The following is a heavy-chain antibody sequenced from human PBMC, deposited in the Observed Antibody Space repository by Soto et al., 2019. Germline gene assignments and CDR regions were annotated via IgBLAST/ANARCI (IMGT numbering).Heavy chain of an antibody. V-gene: IGHV3-30*02. CDR1: GFTFSSYD. CDR2: IWYDGSNK. D-gene: IGHD1-26*01. CDR3: AKEGDRAHYYYGMDV. J-gene: IGHJ6*02. Sequence: GASLRLSCAASGFTFSSYDIHWVRQAPGKGLEWVAFIWYDGSNKDYADSVKGRFTISRDNSKNTLYLQMNSLRAEDTAVYYCAKEGDRAHYYYGMDVWGQGTTVTVSS.